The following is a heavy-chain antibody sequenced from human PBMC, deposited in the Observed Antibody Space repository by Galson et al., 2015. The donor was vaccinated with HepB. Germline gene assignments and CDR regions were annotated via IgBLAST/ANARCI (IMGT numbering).Heavy chain of an antibody. Sequence: ETLSLTCTVSGGSISSYYWSWIRQPPGKGLEWIGYIYYSGGTNYNPSLKSRVTISVDTSKNQFSLKLSSVTAADTAVYYCARWDMGPEALDYWGQGTLVTVSS. V-gene: IGHV4-59*01. CDR1: GGSISSYY. D-gene: IGHD2-15*01. CDR3: ARWDMGPEALDY. J-gene: IGHJ4*02. CDR2: IYYSGGT.